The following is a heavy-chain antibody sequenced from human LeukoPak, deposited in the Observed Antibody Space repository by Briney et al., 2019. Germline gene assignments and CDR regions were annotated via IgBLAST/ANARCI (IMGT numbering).Heavy chain of an antibody. CDR3: ARGPHNSRLWDYWYFDL. CDR1: GGSISSSSYY. D-gene: IGHD1-26*01. CDR2: IYYSGST. J-gene: IGHJ2*01. V-gene: IGHV4-39*01. Sequence: PSQTLSLTCTVSGGSISSSSYYWGWIRQPPGKGLEWIGSIYYSGSTHYNPSLKSRVSISVDTSKNQFSLKLSSVTAADTAVYYCARGPHNSRLWDYWYFDLWGRGTLVTVSS.